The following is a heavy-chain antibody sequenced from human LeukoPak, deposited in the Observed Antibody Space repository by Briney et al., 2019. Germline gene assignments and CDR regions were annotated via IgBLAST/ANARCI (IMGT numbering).Heavy chain of an antibody. Sequence: GGSLRLSCVALGFTFNIYAVSWVRQAPGKGLDWVAGVGGGPDIHYADSVKGRFTASRDDSKNTVYLHMSSLRVEDTAIYLCAKDATSGNSMWDHFDSWGQGTLVTVST. CDR1: GFTFNIYA. CDR2: VGGGPDI. J-gene: IGHJ4*02. CDR3: AKDATSGNSMWDHFDS. D-gene: IGHD1-26*01. V-gene: IGHV3-23*01.